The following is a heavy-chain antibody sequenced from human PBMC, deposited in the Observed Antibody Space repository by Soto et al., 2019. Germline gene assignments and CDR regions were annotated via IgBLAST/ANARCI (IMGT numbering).Heavy chain of an antibody. J-gene: IGHJ6*02. Sequence: SGPTPVNPTQTLTLTCTFSAFSLSTGGVGVGWIRQPPGKALEWLALIYWDDDKRYSPSLRSRLTITKDTSKNQVVLTMTNMDPVDTATYYCIQSRCGGDCLQSYASYYYYGMDVWGQGTTVTVSS. CDR2: IYWDDDK. CDR3: IQSRCGGDCLQSYASYYYYGMDV. V-gene: IGHV2-5*02. CDR1: AFSLSTGGVG. D-gene: IGHD2-21*02.